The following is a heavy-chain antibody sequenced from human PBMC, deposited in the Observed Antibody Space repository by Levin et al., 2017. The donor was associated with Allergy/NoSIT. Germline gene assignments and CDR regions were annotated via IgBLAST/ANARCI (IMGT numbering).Heavy chain of an antibody. J-gene: IGHJ4*02. V-gene: IGHV1-2*02. D-gene: IGHD3-3*01. CDR3: ARVIGERYTSLIDS. Sequence: ASVKVSCKTSGYSFTKYYMHWVRQAPGQGREWMGWIDPERGDTRYAQKFQGRVTMIRDTSISTVYMELTRLTSDDTAMFYCARVIGERYTSLIDSWGQGTLVTVSS. CDR1: GYSFTKYY. CDR2: IDPERGDT.